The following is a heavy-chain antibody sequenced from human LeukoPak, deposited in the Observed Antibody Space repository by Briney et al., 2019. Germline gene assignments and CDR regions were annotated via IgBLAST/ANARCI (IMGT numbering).Heavy chain of an antibody. CDR3: ARARWSSTGWFLGY. V-gene: IGHV3-74*01. J-gene: IGHJ4*02. CDR2: VNPQGSGS. D-gene: IGHD6-19*01. CDR1: GLTFSSYW. Sequence: GGSLRLSCAASGLTFSSYWMHWVRQAPGKGLVWVSRVNPQGSGSSYTDSVKGRFTISRDNAKDALHLQMDNLRAEDTAVYYCARARWSSTGWFLGYWGQGTLVTVSS.